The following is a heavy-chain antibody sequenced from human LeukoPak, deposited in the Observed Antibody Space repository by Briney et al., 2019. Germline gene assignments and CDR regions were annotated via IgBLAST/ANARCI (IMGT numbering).Heavy chain of an antibody. V-gene: IGHV4-59*01. Sequence: PSETLSLACTVSGGSISSYYWSWIRQPQGKGLEWIGYIYYSGSTNYNPSLKSRVTISVDTSKNQFSLKLSSVTAADTAVYYCARGLLNSGLHPFDYWGQGTLVTVSS. D-gene: IGHD5-12*01. CDR2: IYYSGST. CDR1: GGSISSYY. CDR3: ARGLLNSGLHPFDY. J-gene: IGHJ4*02.